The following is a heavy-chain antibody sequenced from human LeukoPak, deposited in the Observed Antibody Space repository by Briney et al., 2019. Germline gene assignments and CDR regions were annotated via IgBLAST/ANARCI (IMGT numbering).Heavy chain of an antibody. CDR1: GDTFSSYG. CDR2: ISAYNGNT. J-gene: IGHJ4*02. Sequence: ASVKVSCKASGDTFSSYGISWVRQAPGQGLEWMGWISAYNGNTNYAQKLQGRVTMTTDTSTSTAYMELRSLRSEDTAVYYCASIAAAGTGFDYWGQGTLVTVSS. D-gene: IGHD6-13*01. CDR3: ASIAAAGTGFDY. V-gene: IGHV1-18*01.